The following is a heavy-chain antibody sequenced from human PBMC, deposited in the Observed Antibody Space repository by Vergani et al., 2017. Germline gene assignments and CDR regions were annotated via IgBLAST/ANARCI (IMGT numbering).Heavy chain of an antibody. J-gene: IGHJ5*02. D-gene: IGHD2-2*02. V-gene: IGHV4-31*03. CDR3: ARETSGYCRSTSCYKKVLRWFDP. CDR1: GGSISSGGYY. Sequence: QVQLQESGPGLVKPSQTLSLTCTVSGGSISSGGYYWSWIRQHPGKGLEWIGYIYYSGSTYYNPSLKSRVTISVDTSKNQFSLKLSSVTAADTAVYYCARETSGYCRSTSCYKKVLRWFDPWGQGTLVTV. CDR2: IYYSGST.